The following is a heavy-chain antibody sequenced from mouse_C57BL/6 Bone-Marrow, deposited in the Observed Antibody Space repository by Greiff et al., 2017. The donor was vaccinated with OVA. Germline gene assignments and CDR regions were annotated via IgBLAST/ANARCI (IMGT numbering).Heavy chain of an antibody. Sequence: VQLKESGGGLVQPGGSLSLSCAASGFTFTDYYMSWVRQPPGKALEWLGFIRNKANGYTTEYSASVKGRFTISRDNSQSILYLQMNALRAEDSATYYCARDDYYFDYWGQGTTLTVSS. V-gene: IGHV7-3*01. CDR1: GFTFTDYY. CDR3: ARDDYYFDY. J-gene: IGHJ2*01. CDR2: IRNKANGYTT.